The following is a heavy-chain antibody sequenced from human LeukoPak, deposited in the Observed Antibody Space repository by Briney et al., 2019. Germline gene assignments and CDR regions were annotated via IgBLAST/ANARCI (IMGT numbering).Heavy chain of an antibody. D-gene: IGHD4-23*01. V-gene: IGHV4-61*02. CDR3: AGEMSPETDYGGNPDWLREFDY. Sequence: SETLPLTCTVSGGSVTSGNYYWNWIRQPAGKGLEWIGRIYTNGGASYNPSLKSRVTISIDASKNQFSLKLSSVTAADTAVYYCAGEMSPETDYGGNPDWLREFDYWGQGTLVTVSS. CDR2: IYTNGGA. J-gene: IGHJ4*02. CDR1: GGSVTSGNYY.